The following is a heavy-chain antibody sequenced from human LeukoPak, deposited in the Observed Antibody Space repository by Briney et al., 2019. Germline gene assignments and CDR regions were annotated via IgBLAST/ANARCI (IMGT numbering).Heavy chain of an antibody. Sequence: PSETLSLTCTVSGGSISSSRYYWAWIRQPPGKGLEWIGNSYYAGGAHYNPSLKSRALISLDTSKKEISLRLTSVTAADTARYYCATTDLGSCSSSRCPKDAFDIWGRGTMVAVSS. V-gene: IGHV4-39*01. CDR3: ATTDLGSCSSSRCPKDAFDI. J-gene: IGHJ3*02. D-gene: IGHD2-2*01. CDR1: GGSISSSRYY. CDR2: SYYAGGA.